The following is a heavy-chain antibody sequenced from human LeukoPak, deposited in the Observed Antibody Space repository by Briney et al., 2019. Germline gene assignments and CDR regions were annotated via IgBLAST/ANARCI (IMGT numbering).Heavy chain of an antibody. V-gene: IGHV4-39*01. CDR2: IYYSGST. CDR3: ARHYYDSSGYFHFDY. D-gene: IGHD3-22*01. CDR1: GGSISSSSYY. Sequence: SETLSLTCIVSGGSISSSSYYWGWIRQPPGKGLEWIGSIYYSGSTYYNPSLKSRVTISVDTSKNQFSLKLSSVTAADTAVYYCARHYYDSSGYFHFDYWGQGTLVTVSS. J-gene: IGHJ4*02.